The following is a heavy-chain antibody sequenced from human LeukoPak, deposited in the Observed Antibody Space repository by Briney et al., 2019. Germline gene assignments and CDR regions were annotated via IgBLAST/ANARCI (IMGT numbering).Heavy chain of an antibody. CDR3: ARRKSGSSHPFYFDY. J-gene: IGHJ4*02. CDR1: GYSFTSYW. V-gene: IGHV5-51*01. D-gene: IGHD1-26*01. CDR2: IFPGDFDT. Sequence: GESLKISCKGSGYSFTSYWIGWVRQMPGKGLEWVGIIFPGDFDTRYSPSFQGQVTVSADRSISTAYLQWSSLKASDTAIYYCARRKSGSSHPFYFDYWGQGTLVTVSS.